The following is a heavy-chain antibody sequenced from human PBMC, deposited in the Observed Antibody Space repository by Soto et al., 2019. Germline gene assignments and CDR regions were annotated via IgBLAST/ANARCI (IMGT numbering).Heavy chain of an antibody. Sequence: NPSETLSLTCTVSGGSISNRDYYWGWIRQPPGEGLEWIGSIYYTGTTFYNPSLKSRVTMSVDTSKDQFSLRLDSVTASDTSLYYCVRLWHDTGDFYYSFDLWGQGALVTVSS. D-gene: IGHD2-21*01. CDR1: GGSISNRDYY. J-gene: IGHJ5*02. V-gene: IGHV4-39*01. CDR3: VRLWHDTGDFYYSFDL. CDR2: IYYTGTT.